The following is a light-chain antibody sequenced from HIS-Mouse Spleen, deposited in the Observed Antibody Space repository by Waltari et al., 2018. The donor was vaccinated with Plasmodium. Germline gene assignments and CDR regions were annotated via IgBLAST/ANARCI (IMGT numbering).Light chain of an antibody. CDR1: SSDVGSYNL. V-gene: IGLV2-23*03. CDR3: CSYAGSSTFV. Sequence: QSALTQPASVSGSPGQSITISCTGTSSDVGSYNLVSWYQQHPGKAPKLMIYEGSKRPSGVSNLFSGSKSGNTASRTISGLQAEDEADYYCCSYAGSSTFVFGGGTKLTVL. CDR2: EGS. J-gene: IGLJ3*02.